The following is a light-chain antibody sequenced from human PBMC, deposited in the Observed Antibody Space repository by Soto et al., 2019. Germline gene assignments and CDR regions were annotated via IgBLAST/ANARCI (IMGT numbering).Light chain of an antibody. J-gene: IGKJ1*01. Sequence: DIQMTQSPSTLSASVGDRVTITCRASQSINTWLAWYQLKPGRAPKLLIYKASTLEGGVPSRFSGSGSGTEFTLTISSLQLDDFATYYCQQYQTYSQFGQGTKVEVK. CDR3: QQYQTYSQ. CDR1: QSINTW. CDR2: KAS. V-gene: IGKV1-5*03.